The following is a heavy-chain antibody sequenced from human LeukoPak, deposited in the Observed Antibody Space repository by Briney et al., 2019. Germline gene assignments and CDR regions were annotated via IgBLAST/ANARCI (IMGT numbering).Heavy chain of an antibody. CDR1: GGSFSGYY. Sequence: SETLSLTCAVYGGSFSGYYWSWIRQPPGKGLEWIGEINHSGSTNYNPSLKSRVTISVDTSKNQSSLKLSSVTAADTAVYYCARVHISGYYYAVRYYFDYWGQGTLVTVSS. CDR3: ARVHISGYYYAVRYYFDY. CDR2: INHSGST. D-gene: IGHD3-22*01. J-gene: IGHJ4*02. V-gene: IGHV4-34*01.